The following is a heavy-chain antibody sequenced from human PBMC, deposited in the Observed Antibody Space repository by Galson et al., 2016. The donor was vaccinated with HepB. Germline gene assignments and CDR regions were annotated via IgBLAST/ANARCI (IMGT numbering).Heavy chain of an antibody. CDR1: GFTFSTYA. D-gene: IGHD6-19*01. J-gene: IGHJ5*02. V-gene: IGHV3-23*01. CDR3: AKCLNLPSGTGWYNCFDP. Sequence: SLRLSCAASGFTFSTYAMNWVRQAPGKGLEWVSSISGSGVSTYYADSVKGRFTISRDNSKHMIYLQMNNPRAEDTAVYHCAKCLNLPSGTGWYNCFDPWGQGSLVTVSA. CDR2: ISGSGVST.